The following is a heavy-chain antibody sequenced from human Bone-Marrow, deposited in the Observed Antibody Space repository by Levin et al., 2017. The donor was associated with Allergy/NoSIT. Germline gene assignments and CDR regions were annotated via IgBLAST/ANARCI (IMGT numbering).Heavy chain of an antibody. CDR1: GVIFGDYA. CDR2: ISWNSGSI. V-gene: IGHV3-9*01. Sequence: SCAASGVIFGDYAMHWVRQAPGKGLEWVSGISWNSGSITYADSVQGRFTISRDNAKNSLYLQLNSLRGEDTALYYCARGTSSEGPFEHWGQGTLVTVSS. CDR3: ARGTSSEGPFEH. J-gene: IGHJ4*02. D-gene: IGHD1-1*01.